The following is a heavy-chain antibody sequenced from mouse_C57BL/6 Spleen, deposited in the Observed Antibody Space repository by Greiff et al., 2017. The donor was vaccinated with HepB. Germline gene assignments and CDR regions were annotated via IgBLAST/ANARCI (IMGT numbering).Heavy chain of an antibody. D-gene: IGHD1-1*01. J-gene: IGHJ3*01. CDR2: MDPENGDT. Sequence: VQLQQSGAELVRPGASVKLSCTASGFNIKDDYMHRVKQRPEQGLEWIGWMDPENGDTEYASKFQGKATITADTSSNTAYLQLSSLTSEDTAVYDWTKSDYGSSYGGAYWGQGSLVTVSA. CDR3: TKSDYGSSYGGAY. V-gene: IGHV14-4*01. CDR1: GFNIKDDY.